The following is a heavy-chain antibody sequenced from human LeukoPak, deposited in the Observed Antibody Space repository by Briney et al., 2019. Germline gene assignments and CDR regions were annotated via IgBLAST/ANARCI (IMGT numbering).Heavy chain of an antibody. CDR2: IYYSGST. CDR1: GGSISSGDYY. J-gene: IGHJ6*03. D-gene: IGHD2-2*01. V-gene: IGHV4-30-4*08. CDR3: ARGLDCSSTSCYTYYYYMDV. Sequence: PSETLSLTCTVSGGSISSGDYYWSWIRQSPGKGLEWIGYIYYSGSTYYNPSLKSRVTISVDTSKNQFSLKLSSVTAADTAVYYCARGLDCSSTSCYTYYYYMDVWGKGTTVTVSS.